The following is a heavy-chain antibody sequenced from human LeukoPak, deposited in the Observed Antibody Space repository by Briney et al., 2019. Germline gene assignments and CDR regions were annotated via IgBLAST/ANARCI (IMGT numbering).Heavy chain of an antibody. Sequence: ASVKVSCKASGYTFTGYYMHWVRQAPGQGPEWMGWINPNSGGTNYAQKFQGRVTMTRDTSISTAYMELSRLRSDDTAVYYCATALVVPAAFDYWGQGTLVTVSS. CDR1: GYTFTGYY. CDR2: INPNSGGT. V-gene: IGHV1-2*02. D-gene: IGHD2-2*01. J-gene: IGHJ4*02. CDR3: ATALVVPAAFDY.